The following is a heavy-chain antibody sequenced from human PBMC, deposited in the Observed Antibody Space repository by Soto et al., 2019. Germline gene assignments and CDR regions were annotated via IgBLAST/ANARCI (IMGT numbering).Heavy chain of an antibody. Sequence: SVKVSCKASGGTFSSYAISWVRQAPGQGLEWMGGIIPIFGTANYAQKFQGRVTITADKSTSTAYMELSSLRSEDTAVYYCARDLAARIYYYYYGMDVWGQGTTVTVSS. D-gene: IGHD6-6*01. CDR3: ARDLAARIYYYYYGMDV. CDR1: GGTFSSYA. CDR2: IIPIFGTA. V-gene: IGHV1-69*06. J-gene: IGHJ6*02.